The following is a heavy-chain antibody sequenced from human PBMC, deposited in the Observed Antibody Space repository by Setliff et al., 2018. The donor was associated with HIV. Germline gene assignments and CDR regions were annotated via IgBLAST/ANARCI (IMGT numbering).Heavy chain of an antibody. J-gene: IGHJ4*02. D-gene: IGHD5-12*01. CDR1: GFIFSDYA. CDR2: IRFDGNRE. V-gene: IGHV3-30*02. Sequence: PGGSLRLSCAASGFIFSDYAMHWVRQAPGKGLEWVAHIRFDGNREYYADSVKGRFTISRDNSKNTVYLEMNSLRAGDTAVYYCHSGYDTEEQSYFDYWGQGTLVTVSS. CDR3: HSGYDTEEQSYFDY.